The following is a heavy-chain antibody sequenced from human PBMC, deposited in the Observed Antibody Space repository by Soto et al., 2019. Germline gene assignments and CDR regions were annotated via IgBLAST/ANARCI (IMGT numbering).Heavy chain of an antibody. V-gene: IGHV4-30-2*01. CDR3: ARTYSGYVYGMDV. Sequence: SETLSLTCAVSGGSISSGGYSWSWIRQPPGKGLEWIGYIYHSGSTYYNPSLKSRVTISVDRSKNQFSLKLSSVTAADTAVYYCARTYSGYVYGMDVWGQGTSVTVSS. CDR1: GGSISSGGYS. D-gene: IGHD5-12*01. CDR2: IYHSGST. J-gene: IGHJ6*02.